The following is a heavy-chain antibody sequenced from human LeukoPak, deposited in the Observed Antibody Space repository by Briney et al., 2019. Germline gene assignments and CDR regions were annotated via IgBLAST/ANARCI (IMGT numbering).Heavy chain of an antibody. CDR2: IYHSGST. D-gene: IGHD1-1*01. Sequence: PSETLSLTCAVSGGSISSSNWWSWVRQPPGKGLEWIGEIYHSGSTNYNPSLKSRVTISVDKSKNQFSLRLRSVTAADTAVYYCARETVTTACFDFWGQGTLVTVSS. V-gene: IGHV4-4*02. CDR3: ARETVTTACFDF. J-gene: IGHJ4*02. CDR1: GGSISSSNW.